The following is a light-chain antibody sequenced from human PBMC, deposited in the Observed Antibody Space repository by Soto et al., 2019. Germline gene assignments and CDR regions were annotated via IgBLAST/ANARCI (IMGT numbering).Light chain of an antibody. Sequence: QSVLTEPPSASGSPGQSVAISCTGTSSDVGGYNYVSWYQQHPGKAPKLMIYEVNKRPSGVSNRFSGSKSGNTASPTISGLQAEDEADYYCCAYAGSGTVVFGGGTKLTVL. V-gene: IGLV2-23*02. CDR3: CAYAGSGTVV. J-gene: IGLJ3*02. CDR2: EVN. CDR1: SSDVGGYNY.